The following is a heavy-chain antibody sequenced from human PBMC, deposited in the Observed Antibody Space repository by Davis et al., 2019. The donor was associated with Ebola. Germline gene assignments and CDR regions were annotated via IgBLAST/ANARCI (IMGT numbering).Heavy chain of an antibody. CDR3: ARDRGYNYGLPDY. Sequence: GESLKISCAASGFTFRSYDMHWVRQAPGKGLEWVAVIWYDGTNEYHADSVKGRFTISRDNSKNTLYLQMNSLRAEDTAVYYCARDRGYNYGLPDYWGQGTLVTVSS. D-gene: IGHD5-18*01. CDR1: GFTFRSYD. CDR2: IWYDGTNE. V-gene: IGHV3-33*01. J-gene: IGHJ4*02.